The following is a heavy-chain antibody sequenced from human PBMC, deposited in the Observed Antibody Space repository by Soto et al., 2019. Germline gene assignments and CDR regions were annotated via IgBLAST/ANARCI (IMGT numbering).Heavy chain of an antibody. CDR3: ARVTYGGTGFDY. V-gene: IGHV4-4*02. D-gene: IGHD4-17*01. CDR1: SGSISSSNW. J-gene: IGHJ4*02. Sequence: SETLSLTCAVSSGSISSSNWWSWVRQPPGKGLEWIGEIYHSGSTNYNPSLKSRVTISVDKSKNQFSLKLSSVTAADTAVYYCARVTYGGTGFDYWGQGTLVTVSS. CDR2: IYHSGST.